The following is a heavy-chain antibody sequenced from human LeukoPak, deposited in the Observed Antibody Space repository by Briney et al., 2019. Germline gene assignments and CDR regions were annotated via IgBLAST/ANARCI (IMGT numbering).Heavy chain of an antibody. CDR1: GFTLSSYS. Sequence: PGGSLRLSCAASGFTLSSYSMNWVRQDPGKGLEWVSSISSSSSYIYYADSVKGRFTISRDNAKNSLYLQMNSLRAEDTAVYYCARDPRDSNYIWFDPWGQGTLVTVSS. V-gene: IGHV3-21*01. J-gene: IGHJ5*02. CDR3: ARDPRDSNYIWFDP. CDR2: ISSSSSYI. D-gene: IGHD4-11*01.